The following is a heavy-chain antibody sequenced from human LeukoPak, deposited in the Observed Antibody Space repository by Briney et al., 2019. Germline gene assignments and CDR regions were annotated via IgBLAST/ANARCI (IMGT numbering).Heavy chain of an antibody. V-gene: IGHV4-59*01. CDR1: GGSISSYY. J-gene: IGHJ6*03. D-gene: IGHD5-18*01. CDR2: IYYSGST. CDR3: ARTTEGGYTYGYFYYYYMDV. Sequence: PSETLSLTCTVSGGSISSYYWSWIRQPPGKGLEWIAYIYYSGSTNYNPSLKSRVTISVDTSKNQFSLKLGSVTAADTAVYYCARTTEGGYTYGYFYYYYMDVWGKGTTVTISS.